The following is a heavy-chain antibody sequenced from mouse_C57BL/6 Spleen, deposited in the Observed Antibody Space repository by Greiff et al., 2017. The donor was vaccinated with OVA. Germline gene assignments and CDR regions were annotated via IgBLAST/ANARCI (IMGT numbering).Heavy chain of an antibody. D-gene: IGHD2-5*01. CDR2: INPNNGGT. CDR1: GYTFTDYY. CDR3: ARDIYSNGFDY. Sequence: EVQLQQSGPELVKPGASVKISCKASGYTFTDYYMNWVKQSHGKSLEWIGDINPNNGGTSYNQKFKGKATLTVDKSSSTAYMELRSLTSEDSAVYYCARDIYSNGFDYWGQGTTLTVSS. J-gene: IGHJ2*01. V-gene: IGHV1-26*01.